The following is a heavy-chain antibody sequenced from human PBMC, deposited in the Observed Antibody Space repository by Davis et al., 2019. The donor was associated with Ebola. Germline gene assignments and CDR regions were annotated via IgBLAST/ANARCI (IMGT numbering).Heavy chain of an antibody. V-gene: IGHV1-8*02. J-gene: IGHJ4*02. D-gene: IGHD5-12*01. Sequence: SVKVSCKASGGTFSSYAISWVRQATGQGLEWMGWMNPNSGNTGYAQKFQGRVTMTRNTSISTAYMELSSLRSEDTAVYYCARAPKWLRRVYYFDYWGQGTLVTVSS. CDR1: GGTFSSYA. CDR3: ARAPKWLRRVYYFDY. CDR2: MNPNSGNT.